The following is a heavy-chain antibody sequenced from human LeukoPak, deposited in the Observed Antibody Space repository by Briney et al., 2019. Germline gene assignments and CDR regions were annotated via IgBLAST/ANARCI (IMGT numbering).Heavy chain of an antibody. J-gene: IGHJ4*02. V-gene: IGHV3-7*01. CDR3: ARDLAVAGTSTDY. Sequence: PGGSLRLSCAASGFTFSSYWMHWVRQAPGKGLEWVANIKQDGSEKYYVDSVKGRFTISRDNAKNSLYLQMNSLRAEDTAVYYCARDLAVAGTSTDYWGQGTLVTVSS. CDR1: GFTFSSYW. D-gene: IGHD6-19*01. CDR2: IKQDGSEK.